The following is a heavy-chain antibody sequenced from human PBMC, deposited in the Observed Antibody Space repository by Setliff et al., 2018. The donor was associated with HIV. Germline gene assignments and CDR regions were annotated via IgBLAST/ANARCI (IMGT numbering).Heavy chain of an antibody. CDR2: SYPGDSET. CDR3: TIHPLLPGFAGYFSFVDV. CDR1: GDCYLDSW. V-gene: IGHV5-51*01. Sequence: GESLKISWKGSGDCYLDSWIGWVRQMPGKGLELVAGSYPGDSETRYSPSFEGQVTISVDRSINTAYLQWSSLKASDTAIYYCTIHPLLPGFAGYFSFVDVWGTGTTVTVSS. J-gene: IGHJ6*04. D-gene: IGHD1-26*01.